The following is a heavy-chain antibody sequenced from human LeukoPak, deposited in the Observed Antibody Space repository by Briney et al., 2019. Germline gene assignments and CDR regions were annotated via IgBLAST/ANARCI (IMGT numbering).Heavy chain of an antibody. CDR2: INHSGST. J-gene: IGHJ4*02. Sequence: SETLSLTCAVYGGSFSGYYWSWIRQPPGKGLEWIGEINHSGSTNYNPSLKSRVTISVDTSKNQFSLKLSSVTAADTAVYYCARGPSDTDFWSGYPLDYWGQGTLVTVSP. D-gene: IGHD3-3*01. V-gene: IGHV4-34*01. CDR1: GGSFSGYY. CDR3: ARGPSDTDFWSGYPLDY.